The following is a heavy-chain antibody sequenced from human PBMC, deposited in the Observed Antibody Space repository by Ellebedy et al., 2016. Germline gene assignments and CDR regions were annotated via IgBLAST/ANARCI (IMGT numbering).Heavy chain of an antibody. CDR3: ARVTGLGNYAHADT. J-gene: IGHJ5*02. CDR2: ITSSGSYI. V-gene: IGHV3-21*04. Sequence: GGSLRLSXTASGFNFNTFFMSWVRQAPGKGLEWVSSITSSGSYIYYADSLKGRFTISRDNAKNSLYLQMNSLRAEDSAIYYCARVTGLGNYAHADTWGQGTLVTVSS. CDR1: GFNFNTFF. D-gene: IGHD3-10*01.